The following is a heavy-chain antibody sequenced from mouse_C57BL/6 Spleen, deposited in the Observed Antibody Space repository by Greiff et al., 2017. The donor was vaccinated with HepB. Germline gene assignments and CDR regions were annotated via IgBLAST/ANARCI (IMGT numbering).Heavy chain of an antibody. CDR2: IYPGDGDT. D-gene: IGHD3-3*01. CDR1: GYAFSSSW. CDR3: ARWRRDSLDY. Sequence: VQLQQSGPELVKPGASVKISCKASGYAFSSSWMNWVKQRPGKGLEWIGRIYPGDGDTNYNGKFKGKATLTADKSSSTAYMQLSSLTSEDSAVYFCARWRRDSLDYWGQGTTLTVSS. J-gene: IGHJ2*01. V-gene: IGHV1-82*01.